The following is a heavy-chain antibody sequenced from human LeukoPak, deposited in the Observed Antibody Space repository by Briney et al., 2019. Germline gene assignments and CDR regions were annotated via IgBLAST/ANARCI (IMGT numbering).Heavy chain of an antibody. CDR3: VRDGGVSGYDLLDY. Sequence: GGSLRLSCAASGFTFSNCWMTWVRQAPGKGLEWVAHINQDGSEEHYMDSVKARFTISRDNAKNSLSLQMNSLRAEDTAVYYCVRDGGVSGYDLLDYWGQGTLVTVSS. J-gene: IGHJ4*02. CDR2: INQDGSEE. D-gene: IGHD5-12*01. CDR1: GFTFSNCW. V-gene: IGHV3-7*01.